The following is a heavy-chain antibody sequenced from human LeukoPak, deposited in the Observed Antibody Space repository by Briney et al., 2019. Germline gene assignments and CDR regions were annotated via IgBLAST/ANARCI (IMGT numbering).Heavy chain of an antibody. CDR1: GYTFSTYG. CDR3: ARVALGSWYFDL. Sequence: ASVKVSCKTSGYTFSTYGISWVRQAPGQGLEWLGWISTYNGNTNYAQKVQGRVTLTTHTSTSTAYMDLRSLRSDDTAVYHCARVALGSWYFDLWGRGTLVTVSS. D-gene: IGHD2-15*01. CDR2: ISTYNGNT. V-gene: IGHV1-18*01. J-gene: IGHJ2*01.